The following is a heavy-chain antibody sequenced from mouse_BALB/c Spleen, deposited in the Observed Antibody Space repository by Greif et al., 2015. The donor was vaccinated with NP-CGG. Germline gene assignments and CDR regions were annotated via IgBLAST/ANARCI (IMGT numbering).Heavy chain of an antibody. D-gene: IGHD2-4*01. J-gene: IGHJ4*01. CDR1: GFSLTSYG. CDR2: IWRGGST. Sequence: VQLQQSGPGLVQPSQSLSITCTVSGFSLTSYGVHWVRQSPGKGLEWLGVIWRGGSTDYNAAFISRLSISKDNSKSQVFFKMNSLQANDTAIYYCARSDYDEEFPYYYAMDYWGQGTSVTVSS. V-gene: IGHV2-2*02. CDR3: ARSDYDEEFPYYYAMDY.